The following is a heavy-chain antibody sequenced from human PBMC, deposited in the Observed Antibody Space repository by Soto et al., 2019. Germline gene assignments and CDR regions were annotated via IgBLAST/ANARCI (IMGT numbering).Heavy chain of an antibody. CDR1: GFRRGVYT. Sequence: PEGAVRLYCADSGFRRGVYTMSWVRQAPGKGLEWVGFIRSKAYGGTTEYAASVKGRFTISRDDSKSIAYLQMNSLKTEDTAVYYCTRGLELRYYDILTGYTTPWYYFDYWGQGTLVTVSS. D-gene: IGHD3-9*01. CDR3: TRGLELRYYDILTGYTTPWYYFDY. CDR2: IRSKAYGGTT. J-gene: IGHJ4*02. V-gene: IGHV3-49*04.